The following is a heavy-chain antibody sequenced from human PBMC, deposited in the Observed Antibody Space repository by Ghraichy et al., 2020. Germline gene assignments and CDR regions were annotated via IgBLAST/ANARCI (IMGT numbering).Heavy chain of an antibody. CDR1: GGSISSYY. D-gene: IGHD1-7*01. Sequence: SETLSLTCTVSGGSISSYYWSWIRQPPGKGLEWIGYIYYSGSTNYNPSLKSRVTISVDTSKNPFSLKLSSVTAADTAVYYCAAREGMTGTTLDWGQGTLVTVSS. CDR2: IYYSGST. V-gene: IGHV4-59*01. CDR3: AAREGMTGTTLD. J-gene: IGHJ4*02.